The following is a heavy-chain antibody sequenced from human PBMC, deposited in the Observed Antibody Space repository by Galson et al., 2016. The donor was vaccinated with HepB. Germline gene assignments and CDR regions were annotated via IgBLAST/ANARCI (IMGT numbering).Heavy chain of an antibody. J-gene: IGHJ3*02. CDR1: GFTSSKYD. CDR3: ARHLSGDDLLTGYYLGQAFDI. CDR2: ISGSGVSI. D-gene: IGHD3-9*01. Sequence: SLRLSCAASGFTSSKYDLNWVRQAPGKGLEWLSYISGSGVSIYYADSVEGRFTISRDNAKKSLYLQMNSLRAEDTAVYYCARHLSGDDLLTGYYLGQAFDIWGQGTMVHVSS. V-gene: IGHV3-48*03.